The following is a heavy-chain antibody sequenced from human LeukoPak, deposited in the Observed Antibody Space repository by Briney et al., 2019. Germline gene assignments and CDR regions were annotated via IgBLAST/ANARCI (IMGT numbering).Heavy chain of an antibody. CDR3: ARAGGLAAGNNWFAP. CDR1: SGSISSYY. V-gene: IGHV4-59*01. D-gene: IGHD6-25*01. Sequence: SETLSLTCSVSSGSISSYYWSWIRQPPGKGLEWSGDIYYSGTTNYNPSLKSRVTISVDTSKNQFYLKLRSVTAADTAVYYCARAGGLAAGNNWFAPWGQGTLVTVSS. CDR2: IYYSGTT. J-gene: IGHJ5*02.